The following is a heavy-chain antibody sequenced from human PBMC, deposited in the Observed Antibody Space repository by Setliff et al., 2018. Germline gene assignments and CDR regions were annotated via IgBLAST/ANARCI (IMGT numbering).Heavy chain of an antibody. V-gene: IGHV4-38-2*02. J-gene: IGHJ5*02. CDR3: ATDGPVLNGDYIS. Sequence: SETLSLTCTVSTFSLTSGFFWAWVRQPPGKGLEWIATVYHRGSTYYNPSVKSRVTISVDKSKNQFSLSLRSVTAADTAVYYCATDGPVLNGDYISWGQGTLVTVSS. D-gene: IGHD3-10*01. CDR1: TFSLTSGFF. CDR2: VYHRGST.